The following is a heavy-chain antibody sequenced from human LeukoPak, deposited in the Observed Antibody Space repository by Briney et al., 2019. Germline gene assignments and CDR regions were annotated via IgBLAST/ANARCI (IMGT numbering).Heavy chain of an antibody. J-gene: IGHJ6*02. CDR1: GFTFSDYY. V-gene: IGHV3-11*01. D-gene: IGHD2-15*01. CDR3: AREVAAPPYYYYGMDV. Sequence: PGGSLRLSCAASGFTFSDYYMSWIRQAPGKGLEWVSYISSSARTTYYADSVKGRFTISRDNAKNSLYLQMNSLRAEDTAVYYCAREVAAPPYYYYGMDVWGQGTTVTVSS. CDR2: ISSSARTT.